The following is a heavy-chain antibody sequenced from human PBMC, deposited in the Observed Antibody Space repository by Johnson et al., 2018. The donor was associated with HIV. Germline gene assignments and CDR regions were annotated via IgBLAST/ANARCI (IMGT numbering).Heavy chain of an antibody. CDR2: INSDGSST. V-gene: IGHV3-74*02. CDR3: ARSYRSGSYHGGGWKAFDI. Sequence: VQLVESGGGLVQPGGTLRLSCAASGFTFSSYWMHWVRQAPGKGLVWVSRINSDGSSTSYADSVKGRFTISRDNAKNTLYLQMNSLRAEDTAVYYCARSYRSGSYHGGGWKAFDIWGQGTMVTVSS. D-gene: IGHD1-26*01. CDR1: GFTFSSYW. J-gene: IGHJ3*02.